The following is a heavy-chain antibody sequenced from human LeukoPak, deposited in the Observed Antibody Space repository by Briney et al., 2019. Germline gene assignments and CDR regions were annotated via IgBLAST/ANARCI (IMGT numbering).Heavy chain of an antibody. CDR1: GFTFSSYG. Sequence: GRSLRLSCAASGFTFSSYGMHWVRQAPGKGLEWVAFIRYEGSNKYYADSVKGRFTISRDNSKNTLYLQMNSLRAEDTAVYYCARDSETYYYGSDYWGQGTLVTVSS. V-gene: IGHV3-30*02. CDR2: IRYEGSNK. CDR3: ARDSETYYYGSDY. D-gene: IGHD3-10*01. J-gene: IGHJ4*02.